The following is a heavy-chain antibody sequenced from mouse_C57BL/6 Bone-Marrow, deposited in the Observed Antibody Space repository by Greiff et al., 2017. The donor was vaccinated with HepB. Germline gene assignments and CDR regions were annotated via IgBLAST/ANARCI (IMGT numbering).Heavy chain of an antibody. J-gene: IGHJ3*01. CDR2: IRSKSNNYAT. V-gene: IGHV10-1*01. CDR1: GFSFNTYA. Sequence: EVQRVESGGGLVQPKGSLKLSCAASGFSFNTYAMNWVRQAPGKGLEWVARIRSKSNNYATYYADSVKDRFTISRDDSESMLYLQMNNLKTEGTAHEYWGRQQFADWFAYWGQGTLVTVSA. CDR3: GRQQFADWFAY.